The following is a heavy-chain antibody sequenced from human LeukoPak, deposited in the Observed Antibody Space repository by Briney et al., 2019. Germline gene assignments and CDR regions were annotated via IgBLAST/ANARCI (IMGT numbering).Heavy chain of an antibody. CDR2: IYHSGST. Sequence: SETLSLTCAVSGGSIGSGGYSWSWIRQPPGKGLEWIGYIYHSGSTYYNPSLKNRVTISVDRSKNQFSLKLSSVTAADTAVYYCAGQLWFGEGNWFDPWGQGTLVTVSS. CDR3: AGQLWFGEGNWFDP. CDR1: GGSIGSGGYS. D-gene: IGHD3-10*01. J-gene: IGHJ5*02. V-gene: IGHV4-30-2*01.